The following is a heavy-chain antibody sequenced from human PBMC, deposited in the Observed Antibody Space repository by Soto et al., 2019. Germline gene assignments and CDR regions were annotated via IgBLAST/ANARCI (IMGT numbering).Heavy chain of an antibody. J-gene: IGHJ5*02. V-gene: IGHV4-59*01. CDR2: IYYSGST. Sequence: ASETLSVTCTVAGGYISSYYWSWIRKNPGKGLEWIGYIYYSGSTNYNPSLKSRVTISVDTSKNQFSLKLSSVTAADTAVYYCARLSEGGYYSYWFGPWGQGTLVTVSS. D-gene: IGHD3-22*01. CDR3: ARLSEGGYYSYWFGP. CDR1: GGYISSYY.